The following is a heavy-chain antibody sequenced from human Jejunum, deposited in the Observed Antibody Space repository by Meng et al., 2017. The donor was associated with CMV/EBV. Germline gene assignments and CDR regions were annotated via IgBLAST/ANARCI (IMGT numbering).Heavy chain of an antibody. V-gene: IGHV3-7*01. D-gene: IGHD2-8*01. CDR2: IKQDASET. CDR1: GFMFRDYW. Sequence: SCAGSGFMFRDYWVSWVRQAPGKGLEWVANIKQDASETFYVDSVKGRFTISRDNAKNSLYLQMNSLRAEDTAVYYCSTVNGHAFDIWGQGTMVTVSS. J-gene: IGHJ3*02. CDR3: STVNGHAFDI.